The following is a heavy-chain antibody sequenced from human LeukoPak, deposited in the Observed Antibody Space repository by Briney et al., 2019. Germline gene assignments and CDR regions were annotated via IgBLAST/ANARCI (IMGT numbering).Heavy chain of an antibody. CDR3: ARGRLQFGLIFNL. CDR2: INADGRT. V-gene: IGHV4-61*02. Sequence: SETLSLTCTVSGDSINSGSSYWTCPGNPPGKDLGNIGRINADGRTTYNPSLEGRATISLDTPKNRFSLNLNSVTAADTAVYYCARGRLQFGLIFNLWGRGTLVTVSS. CDR1: GDSINSGSSY. J-gene: IGHJ2*01. D-gene: IGHD3-10*01.